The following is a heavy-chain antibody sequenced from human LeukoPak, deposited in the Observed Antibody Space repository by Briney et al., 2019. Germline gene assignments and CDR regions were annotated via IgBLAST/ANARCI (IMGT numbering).Heavy chain of an antibody. J-gene: IGHJ4*02. Sequence: PGGSLRLSCAASGFTLSSYWMHWVRQAPGKGLVWVSRINSDGSSTSYADSVKGRFTISRDNAKNTLYLQMNSLRAEDTAVYYCATAGTTDYFDYWGQGTLVTVSS. D-gene: IGHD1-1*01. V-gene: IGHV3-74*01. CDR1: GFTLSSYW. CDR2: INSDGSST. CDR3: ATAGTTDYFDY.